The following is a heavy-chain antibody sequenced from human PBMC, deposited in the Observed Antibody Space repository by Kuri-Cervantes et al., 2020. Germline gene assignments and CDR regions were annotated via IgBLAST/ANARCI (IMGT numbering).Heavy chain of an antibody. V-gene: IGHV1-8*01. CDR2: MNPNSGNT. J-gene: IGHJ6*02. CDR3: ARGGYSSSWSNFYYYYYGMDV. Sequence: ASVKVSCKASGYTFTSYDINWVRQATGQGLAWMGWMNPNSGNTGYAQKFQGRVTMTRNTSISTAYMELSSLRSEDTAVYYCARGGYSSSWSNFYYYYYGMDVWGQGTTVTVSS. CDR1: GYTFTSYD. D-gene: IGHD6-13*01.